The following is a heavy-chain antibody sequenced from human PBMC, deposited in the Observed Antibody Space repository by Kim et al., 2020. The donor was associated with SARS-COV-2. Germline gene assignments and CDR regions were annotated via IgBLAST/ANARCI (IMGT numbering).Heavy chain of an antibody. CDR1: GGTFSSYA. J-gene: IGHJ6*02. D-gene: IGHD1-1*01. CDR2: IIPIFGTA. CDR3: ARWGGANWDYYYYGMDV. V-gene: IGHV1-69*13. Sequence: SVKVSCKASGGTFSSYAISWVRQAPGQGLEWMGGIIPIFGTANYAQKFQGRVTITADESTSTAYMELSSLRSEDTAVYYCARWGGANWDYYYYGMDVWGQGTTVTVSS.